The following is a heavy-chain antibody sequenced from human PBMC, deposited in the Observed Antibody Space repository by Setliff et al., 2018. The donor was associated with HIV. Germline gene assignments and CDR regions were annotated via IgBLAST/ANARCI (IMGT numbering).Heavy chain of an antibody. V-gene: IGHV3-48*01. D-gene: IGHD2-2*01. CDR1: GFTFVDYA. Sequence: PGGSLRLSCSPSGFTFVDYAVTWVRQAPGKGLEWISYIIGTTNTIYYADSVKGRFTISRDNAKNSLYLQMNSLRAEDTAVYYCVRDGGSTSWNFLYYYGMDVWGQGTTVTVSS. CDR3: VRDGGSTSWNFLYYYGMDV. CDR2: IIGTTNTI. J-gene: IGHJ6*02.